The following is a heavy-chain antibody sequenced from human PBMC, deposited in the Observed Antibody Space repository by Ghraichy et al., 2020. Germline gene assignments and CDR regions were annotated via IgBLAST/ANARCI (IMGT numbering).Heavy chain of an antibody. D-gene: IGHD1-26*01. V-gene: IGHV1-46*03. Sequence: ASVKDSCKASGYTFSSYYMHWLRQAPGQGPEWMGMIDSNGGGTRYAQQFQGRVTMTRDTSTTTVYVVLSSLRSEDTAVYYCARENGGSYTVSFDYWGQGTLVTVSS. CDR1: GYTFSSYY. CDR3: ARENGGSYTVSFDY. CDR2: IDSNGGGT. J-gene: IGHJ4*02.